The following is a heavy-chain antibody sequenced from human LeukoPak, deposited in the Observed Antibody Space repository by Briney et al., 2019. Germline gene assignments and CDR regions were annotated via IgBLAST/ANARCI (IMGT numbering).Heavy chain of an antibody. Sequence: GGSLRLSCAASGFTFSSYCMTWVRQAPGKGLEWVSYISGNSSTIYYADSVKGRFTISRDNAKNSLYLQMNSLRAEDTAVYYCARDHYYDSSGYYYDAFDIWGQGTMVTVSS. CDR1: GFTFSSYC. D-gene: IGHD3-22*01. CDR3: ARDHYYDSSGYYYDAFDI. V-gene: IGHV3-48*04. J-gene: IGHJ3*02. CDR2: ISGNSSTI.